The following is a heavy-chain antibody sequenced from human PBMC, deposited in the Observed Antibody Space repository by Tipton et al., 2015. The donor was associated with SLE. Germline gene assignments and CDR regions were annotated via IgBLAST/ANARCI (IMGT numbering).Heavy chain of an antibody. CDR2: ISYDGSNK. D-gene: IGHD2-8*01. CDR3: AREGANPPAAFDI. CDR1: GFTFSSYA. V-gene: IGHV3-30-3*01. Sequence: RSLRLSCAASGFTFSSYAMHWVRQAPGKGLEWVAVISYDGSNKYYADSVKGRFTISRDNSKNTLYLQMNSLRAEDTAVYYCAREGANPPAAFDIWGQGTMVTVSS. J-gene: IGHJ3*02.